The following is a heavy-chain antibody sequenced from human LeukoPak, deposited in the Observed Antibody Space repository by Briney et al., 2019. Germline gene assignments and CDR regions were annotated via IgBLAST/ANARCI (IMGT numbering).Heavy chain of an antibody. V-gene: IGHV3-74*01. D-gene: IGHD3-3*01. J-gene: IGHJ4*02. Sequence: VQLGGSLRLSCAASGFDFSSNWMHWVRHAPGQGLVWVSRIKGDGISTNYADSVKGRFTISRDIAENTLYLQMNSLRAEDTGVYYCAKDHYWSIDYWGRGTLVTVSS. CDR2: IKGDGIST. CDR3: AKDHYWSIDY. CDR1: GFDFSSNW.